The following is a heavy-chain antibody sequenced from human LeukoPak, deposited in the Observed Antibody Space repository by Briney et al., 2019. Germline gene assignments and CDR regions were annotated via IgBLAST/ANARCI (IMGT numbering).Heavy chain of an antibody. CDR1: GFTFSSYG. V-gene: IGHV3-30*18. J-gene: IGHJ4*02. D-gene: IGHD2-15*01. CDR2: ISYDGSNK. CDR3: AKDLCSGGSCYPSSGFDY. Sequence: GRSLRLSCAASGFTFSSYGMHWVRQAPGKGLEWVAVISYDGSNKYYADSVKGRFTISRDNSKNTVYLQMNSLRAEGTAVDYCAKDLCSGGSCYPSSGFDYWGQGTLVTVSS.